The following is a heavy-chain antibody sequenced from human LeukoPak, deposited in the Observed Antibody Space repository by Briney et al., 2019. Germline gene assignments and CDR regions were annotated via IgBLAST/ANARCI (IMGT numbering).Heavy chain of an antibody. CDR3: ARDGVRWELSSAFDI. J-gene: IGHJ3*02. CDR2: ISAYAGNT. V-gene: IGHV1-18*01. Sequence: GASVKVSCKASGYMFTSYGISWVRQAPGQGLEWMRWISAYAGNTNSAQKLQGRVTMTTDTSTSTAYMELRSLRSDDTAVYYCARDGVRWELSSAFDIWGQGTMVTVSS. CDR1: GYMFTSYG. D-gene: IGHD4-23*01.